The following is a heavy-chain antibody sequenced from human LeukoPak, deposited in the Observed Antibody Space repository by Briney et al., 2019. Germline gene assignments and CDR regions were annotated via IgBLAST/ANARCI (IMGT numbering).Heavy chain of an antibody. V-gene: IGHV4-61*01. CDR2: IYDSGST. Sequence: SETLSLTCSVSDGSISSGSYYLNWIRQPPGKGLEWIGQIYDSGSTNYNPSLRSRVTISVDTSKNQISLKLRSVTAADTAVYYCARGRGWLPPGWGLGTLATVSS. D-gene: IGHD5-12*01. CDR1: DGSISSGSYY. CDR3: ARGRGWLPPG. J-gene: IGHJ4*02.